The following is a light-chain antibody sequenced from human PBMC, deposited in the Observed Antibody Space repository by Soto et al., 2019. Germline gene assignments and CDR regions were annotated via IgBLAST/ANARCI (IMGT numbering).Light chain of an antibody. CDR1: SSDVGGYNY. Sequence: QSALTQPASVSGSPGQSITISCTGASSDVGGYNYVYWYQQHPGKAPKLMIYDVSDRPSGVSNRFSGSKSGSTASLTISGLHAEDDADYYYTSYSSSSTDVFGTGTKLTVL. CDR2: DVS. CDR3: TSYSSSSTDV. J-gene: IGLJ1*01. V-gene: IGLV2-14*01.